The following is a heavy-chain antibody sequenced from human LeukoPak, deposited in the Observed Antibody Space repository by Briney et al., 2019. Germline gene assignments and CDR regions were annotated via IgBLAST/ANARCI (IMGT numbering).Heavy chain of an antibody. D-gene: IGHD3-16*01. CDR3: ARERRAYYDYVWGSSPFDY. J-gene: IGHJ4*02. CDR1: GGSISSYY. V-gene: IGHV4-59*01. CDR2: IYYSGST. Sequence: SQTLSLTCTVSGGSISSYYWSWIRQPPGKGLEWVGYIYYSGSTNYNPSLKSRVTISVDTSKNQFSLKLSSVTAADTAVYYCARERRAYYDYVWGSSPFDYRGQGTLVTVSS.